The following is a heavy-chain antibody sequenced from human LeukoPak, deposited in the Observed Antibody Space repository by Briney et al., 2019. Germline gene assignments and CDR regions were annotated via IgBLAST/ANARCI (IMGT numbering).Heavy chain of an antibody. J-gene: IGHJ1*01. Sequence: GASVKVSCKASGYTFTDFGFIWVRQAPGQGLEWMGWVSTYNGDTDYAKKFQDRVTMTTESSTQITFMELRNLRSDDTAVYYCARAESMALYFLYWGQGTLVLISS. CDR1: GYTFTDFG. CDR3: ARAESMALYFLY. CDR2: VSTYNGDT. D-gene: IGHD1-14*01. V-gene: IGHV1-18*01.